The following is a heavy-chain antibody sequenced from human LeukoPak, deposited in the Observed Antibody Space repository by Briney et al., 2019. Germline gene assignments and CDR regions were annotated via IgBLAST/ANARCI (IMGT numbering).Heavy chain of an antibody. D-gene: IGHD6-13*01. CDR2: ISPNSGGT. CDR1: GYTFTGYY. CDR3: ARGPLIAIAGVQSTDLFYFEF. Sequence: ASVKVSCKASGYTFTGYYMHWVRQAPGQGLEWMGRISPNSGGTNYAQKFQGRVTMTSDTSIATAYMELSGLRSDDTAVYYCARGPLIAIAGVQSTDLFYFEFWGQGTLVTVSA. V-gene: IGHV1-2*06. J-gene: IGHJ4*02.